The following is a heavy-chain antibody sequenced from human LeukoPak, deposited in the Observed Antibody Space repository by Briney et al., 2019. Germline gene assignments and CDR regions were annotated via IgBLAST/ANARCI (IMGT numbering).Heavy chain of an antibody. J-gene: IGHJ4*02. Sequence: GGSLRLSCAASGFTFSSYAMTWVRQAPGKGLEWVSSISGGGDTTYYADSVRGRFTISRDDSKNTLSVQMNNLRAEDTAVYYCSRQRSEVVVAATNYWGQGTLVTVSS. CDR2: ISGGGDTT. CDR3: SRQRSEVVVAATNY. CDR1: GFTFSSYA. D-gene: IGHD2-15*01. V-gene: IGHV3-23*01.